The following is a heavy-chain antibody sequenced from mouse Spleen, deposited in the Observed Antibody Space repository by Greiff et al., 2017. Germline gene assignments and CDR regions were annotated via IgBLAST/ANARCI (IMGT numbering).Heavy chain of an antibody. CDR1: GFTFSNYW. D-gene: IGHD1-2*01. V-gene: IGHV6-6*02. J-gene: IGHJ1*01. CDR2: IRLKSNNYAT. Sequence: EVQGVESGGGLVQPGGSMKLSCGASGFTFSNYWMNWVRQSPEKGLEWVAEIRLKSNNYATHYAESVKGRFTISRDDSKSSVYLQMNNLRAEDTGIYYCTRDYGYLYWYFDVWGAGTTVTVSS. CDR3: TRDYGYLYWYFDV.